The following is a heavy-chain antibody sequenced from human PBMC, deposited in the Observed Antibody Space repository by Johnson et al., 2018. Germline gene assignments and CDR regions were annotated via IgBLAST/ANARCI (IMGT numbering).Heavy chain of an antibody. CDR1: GFTFSSYS. J-gene: IGHJ6*02. V-gene: IGHV3-48*02. D-gene: IGHD4-17*01. CDR3: SRLDYDQQYYSYGMDV. Sequence: VQLVESGGGLVQXGGSLRLSCAASGFTFSSYSMNWVRQAPGKGLEWVSYISSSSSTIYYADSVKGRFTISRDNPKNSLYLQMNSLRDEDPAVYYCSRLDYDQQYYSYGMDVWGQGTTVTVSS. CDR2: ISSSSSTI.